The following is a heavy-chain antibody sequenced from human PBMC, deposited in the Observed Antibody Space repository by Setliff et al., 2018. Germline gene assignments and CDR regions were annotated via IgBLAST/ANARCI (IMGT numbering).Heavy chain of an antibody. CDR2: IYSGSST. J-gene: IGHJ4*02. Sequence: SCAASGFTVSSNYMNWVRQAPGKGLEWVSVIYSGSSTYYADSVKGRFTISTDSSKNTLYLQMNSLRTDDTAIYYCVRGAGARLLDYWGQGTLVTVSS. CDR1: GFTVSSNY. V-gene: IGHV3-53*01. D-gene: IGHD6-13*01. CDR3: VRGAGARLLDY.